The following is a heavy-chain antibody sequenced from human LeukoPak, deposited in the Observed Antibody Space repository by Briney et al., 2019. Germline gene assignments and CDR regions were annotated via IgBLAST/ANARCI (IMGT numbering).Heavy chain of an antibody. J-gene: IGHJ4*02. V-gene: IGHV3-23*01. CDR1: GFTFSSHA. CDR2: ISGSGGST. CDR3: AKLESSSGWYGCFDC. Sequence: GGSLRLSCAASGFTFSSHAMNWVRQAPGKGLEWVSAISGSGGSTYYADSVKGRFTISRDNSKNTLYLQMNSLRAEDTAVYYCAKLESSSGWYGCFDCWGQGTVVTVSS. D-gene: IGHD6-19*01.